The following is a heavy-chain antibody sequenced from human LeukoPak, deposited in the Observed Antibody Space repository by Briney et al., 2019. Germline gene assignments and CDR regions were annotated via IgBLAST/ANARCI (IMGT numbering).Heavy chain of an antibody. CDR1: GYIFTNHY. CDR3: ARVGDRKYYSDSSGYYYWFDP. V-gene: IGHV1-46*01. D-gene: IGHD3-22*01. J-gene: IGHJ5*02. CDR2: INPSGIST. Sequence: GASVKVSCKSSGYIFTNHYMHWVRQAPGQGLEWMGLINPSGISTLYAEKFRGRIIMTRDMSTATDYMELSSLRSEDTAVYYCARVGDRKYYSDSSGYYYWFDPWGQGTLVTVSS.